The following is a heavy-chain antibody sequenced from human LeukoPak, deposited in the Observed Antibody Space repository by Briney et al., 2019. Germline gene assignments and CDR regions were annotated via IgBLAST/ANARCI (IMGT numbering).Heavy chain of an antibody. J-gene: IGHJ3*02. CDR3: ASSYGSALDI. V-gene: IGHV3-7*01. Sequence: GGSLRLSCAVSGFTFSNYWMSWVRQAPGKGLEWVANIKQDGSEEVYVDSVKGRFTISTDNAKNSLYLQMNSLRAEDTAVYYCASSYGSALDIWGQGTMVSVSS. CDR2: IKQDGSEE. D-gene: IGHD3-16*01. CDR1: GFTFSNYW.